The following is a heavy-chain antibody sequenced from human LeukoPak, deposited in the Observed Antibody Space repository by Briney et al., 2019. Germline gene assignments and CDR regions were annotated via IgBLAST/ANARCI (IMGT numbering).Heavy chain of an antibody. V-gene: IGHV4-59*11. Sequence: SETLSLTCTVSGGSINSHYWSWIRQPPGKGLEWIGYIYYSGTTNYNPSLKSRVPISVATSKNKFSLKLRSVTATDTDVYYCARGVYIAAGPYGYWGQGTLVTVSS. CDR2: IYYSGTT. J-gene: IGHJ4*02. D-gene: IGHD6-13*01. CDR1: GGSINSHY. CDR3: ARGVYIAAGPYGY.